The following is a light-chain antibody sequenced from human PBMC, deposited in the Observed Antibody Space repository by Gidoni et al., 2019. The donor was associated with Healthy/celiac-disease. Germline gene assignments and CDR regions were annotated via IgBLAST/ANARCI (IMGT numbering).Light chain of an antibody. J-gene: IGKJ1*01. V-gene: IGKV1-5*03. CDR1: QSISSW. CDR2: KAS. Sequence: DIQRTQSPSTLSASVGDRVTITCRASQSISSWLAWYQQKPGKAPKLLIYKASSLESGVPSRFIGSGSGTEFTLTISSLQPDDFATYYCQQYNSYSRTFGQGTKVEIK. CDR3: QQYNSYSRT.